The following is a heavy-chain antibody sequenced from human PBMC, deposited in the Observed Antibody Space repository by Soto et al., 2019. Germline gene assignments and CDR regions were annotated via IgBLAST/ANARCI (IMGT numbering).Heavy chain of an antibody. CDR1: GYTFTGYY. CDR2: INPNSGGT. CDR3: ARVLRYFDWLPQGGYYYGMDV. Sequence: GASVKVSCKASGYTFTGYYMHWVRQAPGQGLEWMGWINPNSGGTNYAQKFQGRVTMTRDTSISTAYMELSRLRSDDTAVYYCARVLRYFDWLPQGGYYYGMDVWGQGTTVTVSS. J-gene: IGHJ6*02. D-gene: IGHD3-9*01. V-gene: IGHV1-2*02.